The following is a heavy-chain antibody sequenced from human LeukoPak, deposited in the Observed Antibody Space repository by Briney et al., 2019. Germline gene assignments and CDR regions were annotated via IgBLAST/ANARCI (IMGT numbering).Heavy chain of an antibody. D-gene: IGHD6-25*01. V-gene: IGHV4-59*11. CDR3: ARNERRAQKDTYYAYFYYMDV. CDR1: NGSISSHY. CDR2: IYSSGYT. Sequence: SETLSLTCTVSNGSISSHYWSWIRQPPGMGLEWIGLIYSSGYTNYNPSLKSRVTISVDTSRNQFSLKLSSATAADTAVYYCARNERRAQKDTYYAYFYYMDVWGKGSTVTVSS. J-gene: IGHJ6*03.